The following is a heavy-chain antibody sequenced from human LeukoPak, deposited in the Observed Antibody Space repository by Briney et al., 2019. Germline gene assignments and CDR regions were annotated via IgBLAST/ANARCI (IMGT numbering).Heavy chain of an antibody. CDR1: GFTFSSYA. CDR2: ISYGGNNK. D-gene: IGHD2-2*01. CDR3: ARGQHRVDYSNDGFDI. J-gene: IGHJ3*02. Sequence: PGGSLTLSCAASGFTFSSYAMHWVRQAPATGLEWVAVISYGGNNKYYADSVRGRFTISRDNSKNTLYLQMNSLRAEDTAVYYCARGQHRVDYSNDGFDIWGQGTMVTVSS. V-gene: IGHV3-30*04.